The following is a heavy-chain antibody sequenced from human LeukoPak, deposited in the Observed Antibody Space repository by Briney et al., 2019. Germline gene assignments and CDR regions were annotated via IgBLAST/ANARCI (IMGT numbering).Heavy chain of an antibody. CDR2: IWYDGSNK. V-gene: IGHV3-33*06. J-gene: IGHJ4*02. CDR3: AKDRGKTYYYDSSGYFDY. Sequence: GGSLRLSCAASGFTFSSYGMHWVRQAPGKGLEWVAVIWYDGSNKYYADSVKGRFTISGDNSKNTLYLQMNSLRAEDTAVYYCAKDRGKTYYYDSSGYFDYWGQGTLVTVSS. CDR1: GFTFSSYG. D-gene: IGHD3-22*01.